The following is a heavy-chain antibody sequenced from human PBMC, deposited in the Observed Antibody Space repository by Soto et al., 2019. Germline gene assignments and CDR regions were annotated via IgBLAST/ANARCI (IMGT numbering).Heavy chain of an antibody. CDR3: ARGPTDYYDNSANYFLDY. V-gene: IGHV1-18*01. D-gene: IGHD3-22*01. Sequence: QVQLVQSGAEVKKPGASVKVSCKASGYTFITYGVSWVRQAPGQGLDWLGWISTYNGNTRYAERLQGRVTMTTDTTTNTAYMELRNLSSDDTAVYYCARGPTDYYDNSANYFLDYWGHGTLVTVSS. CDR1: GYTFITYG. CDR2: ISTYNGNT. J-gene: IGHJ4*01.